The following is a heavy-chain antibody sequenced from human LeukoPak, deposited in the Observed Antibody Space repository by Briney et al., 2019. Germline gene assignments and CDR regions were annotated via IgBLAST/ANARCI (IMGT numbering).Heavy chain of an antibody. CDR2: ISSTSTYI. J-gene: IGHJ4*02. Sequence: GGSLRLSCAASGFIFSRYTMNWVRQAPGKGLEWVSSISSTSTYIYYADSVKGRFTVSRDNVKKSLYLQMNSLRADDTAVYYCTRDEDEELVRDYWGQGTLVTVSS. CDR1: GFIFSRYT. CDR3: TRDEDEELVRDY. D-gene: IGHD6-13*01. V-gene: IGHV3-21*01.